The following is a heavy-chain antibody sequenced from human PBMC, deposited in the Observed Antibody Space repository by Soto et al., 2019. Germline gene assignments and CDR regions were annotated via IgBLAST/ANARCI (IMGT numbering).Heavy chain of an antibody. Sequence: ASVKVCCKASGYTFTSYYMHWVRQAPGQGLEWMGIINPSGGSTSYAQKFQGRVTMTRDTSTSTVYMELSSLRSEDTAVYYCARAVAIVGARTFGSVDFDYWGQGTLVTVSS. J-gene: IGHJ4*02. CDR2: INPSGGST. D-gene: IGHD1-26*01. V-gene: IGHV1-46*01. CDR3: ARAVAIVGARTFGSVDFDY. CDR1: GYTFTSYY.